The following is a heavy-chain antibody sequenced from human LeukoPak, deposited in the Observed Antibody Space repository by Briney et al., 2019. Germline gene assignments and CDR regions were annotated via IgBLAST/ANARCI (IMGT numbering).Heavy chain of an antibody. D-gene: IGHD6-13*01. CDR1: GGSISSSSYY. CDR3: ARDHPGVSAAADTFDY. V-gene: IGHV4-39*07. J-gene: IGHJ4*02. CDR2: IYYSGST. Sequence: PSETLSLTCTVSGGSISSSSYYWGWIRQPPGKGLEWIGSIYYSGSTYYNPSLKSRVTISVDTSKNQFSLKLSSVTAADTAVYYCARDHPGVSAAADTFDYWGQGTLVTVSS.